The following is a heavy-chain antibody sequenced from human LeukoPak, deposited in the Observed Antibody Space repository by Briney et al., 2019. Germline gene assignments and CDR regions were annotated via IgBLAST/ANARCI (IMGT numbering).Heavy chain of an antibody. CDR3: ARATTVVTPFLYFDL. Sequence: GGSLRLSCAASGFTFSSYSMNWVRQAPGKGLEWVSSISSSSSYIYYADSVKGRFTISRDNAKNSLYLQMNSLRAEDTAVYYCARATTVVTPFLYFDLWGRGTLVTVSS. D-gene: IGHD4-23*01. CDR1: GFTFSSYS. J-gene: IGHJ2*01. CDR2: ISSSSSYI. V-gene: IGHV3-21*01.